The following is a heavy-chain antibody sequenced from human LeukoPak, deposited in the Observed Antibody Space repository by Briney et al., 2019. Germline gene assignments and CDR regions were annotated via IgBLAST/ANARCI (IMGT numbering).Heavy chain of an antibody. Sequence: SETLSLTCAVYGGSFNNYYWSWIRQPPGKGLEWLGEMHPYGFTNVNPSLTSRVSISIDTSKNQFSLPLTSVTAADTAIYYCSRGSDESKTGDSWGQGSLVTVSS. D-gene: IGHD3-9*01. CDR1: GGSFNNYY. J-gene: IGHJ4*02. CDR3: SRGSDESKTGDS. V-gene: IGHV4-34*01. CDR2: MHPYGFT.